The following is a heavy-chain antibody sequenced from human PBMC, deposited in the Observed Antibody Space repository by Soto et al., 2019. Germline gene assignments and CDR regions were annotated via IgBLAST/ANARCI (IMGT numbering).Heavy chain of an antibody. CDR2: IYYNGNT. CDR3: ARVRTGYFDY. D-gene: IGHD3-9*01. J-gene: IGHJ4*02. V-gene: IGHV4-59*11. Sequence: SETLSLTCTVSGGAINDHYWSYIRQPPGKGLEWIGYIYYNGNTNYNPSLESRVTISVDRPKNQFSLRLTSLTAADTAVYYCARVRTGYFDYWGRGALVTVSS. CDR1: GGAINDHY.